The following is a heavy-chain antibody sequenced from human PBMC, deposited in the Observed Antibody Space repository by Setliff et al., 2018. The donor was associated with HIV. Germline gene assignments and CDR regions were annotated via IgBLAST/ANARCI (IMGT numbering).Heavy chain of an antibody. CDR2: LSPSGTT. CDR1: GGSFSDYY. D-gene: IGHD1-26*01. Sequence: SETLSLTCTVYGGSFSDYYTNWIRQPPGKGLEWIGELSPSGTTRSSPSLKSRVTISLDTSKNQFSLKLTSVTAADTAIYYCASYSAGEGGRGYWGQGRLVTVSS. J-gene: IGHJ4*02. V-gene: IGHV4-34*01. CDR3: ASYSAGEGGRGY.